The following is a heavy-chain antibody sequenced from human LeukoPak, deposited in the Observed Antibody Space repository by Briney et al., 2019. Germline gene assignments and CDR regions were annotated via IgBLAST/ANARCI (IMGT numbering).Heavy chain of an antibody. J-gene: IGHJ4*02. D-gene: IGHD3-22*01. Sequence: ASVKVSCKASGYTFTSYYMHWVRQAPGQGLEWMGLINPSGGSTSYAQKFQGRVTMTRDTSTSTVYMELSSLRSEDTAVYYCARDPAYYDSSGYYSSYYFDYWGQGTLVTVSS. CDR1: GYTFTSYY. V-gene: IGHV1-46*01. CDR2: INPSGGST. CDR3: ARDPAYYDSSGYYSSYYFDY.